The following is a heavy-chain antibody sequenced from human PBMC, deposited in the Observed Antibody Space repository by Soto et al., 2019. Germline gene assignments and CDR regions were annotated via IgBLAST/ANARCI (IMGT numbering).Heavy chain of an antibody. Sequence: PSETLSLTCTVSGGSVSSGSYYWSWIRQPPGKGLEWIGYIYYSGSTYYNPSLKSRVTISVDTSKNQFSLKLSSVTAADTAVYYCARRKLSGWFDPWGQGTLVTVSS. V-gene: IGHV4-39*01. CDR1: GGSVSSGSYY. J-gene: IGHJ5*02. D-gene: IGHD1-26*01. CDR3: ARRKLSGWFDP. CDR2: IYYSGST.